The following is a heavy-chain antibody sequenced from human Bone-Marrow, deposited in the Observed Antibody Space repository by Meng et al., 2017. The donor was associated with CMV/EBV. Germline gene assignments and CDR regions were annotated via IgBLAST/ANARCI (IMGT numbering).Heavy chain of an antibody. D-gene: IGHD3-10*01. CDR1: GFTFSTYA. CDR3: ARGGIYYGLG. V-gene: IGHV3-30*04. J-gene: IGHJ4*02. CDR2: ISYDGSSK. Sequence: GGSLRLSCGASGFTFSTYAMNWVRQAPGKGLEWVAVISYDGSSKYHADSVKGRFTISRDNSKNTLYLQMNSLREEDTAVYYCARGGIYYGLGWGQGTQVTVYS.